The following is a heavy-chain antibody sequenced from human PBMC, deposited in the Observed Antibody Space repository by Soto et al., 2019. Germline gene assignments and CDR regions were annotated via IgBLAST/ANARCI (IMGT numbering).Heavy chain of an antibody. CDR1: GYSFTSYW. J-gene: IGHJ6*02. CDR2: IDPSDSYT. V-gene: IGHV5-10-1*01. CDR3: ARKDIVVVPAARGVVYYYYGMDV. D-gene: IGHD2-2*01. Sequence: GESLKISCKGSGYSFTSYWISWVRQMPGKGLEWMGRIDPSDSYTNYSPSFQGHVTISADKSISTAYLQWSSLKASDTAMYYCARKDIVVVPAARGVVYYYYGMDVWGQGTTVTVSS.